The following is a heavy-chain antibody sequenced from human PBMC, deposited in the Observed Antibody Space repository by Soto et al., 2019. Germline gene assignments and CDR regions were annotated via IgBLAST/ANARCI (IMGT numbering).Heavy chain of an antibody. J-gene: IGHJ6*02. CDR2: IYYSGST. CDR1: GGSISSGGYY. V-gene: IGHV4-31*03. D-gene: IGHD4-17*01. Sequence: PSETLSLTCTVSGGSISSGGYYWSWIRQHPGKGLEWIGYIYYSGSTYYNPSLKSRVTISVDTSKNQFSLKLSSVTAADTAVYYWARVPYGDYSGYYYYGMDVWGQGTTVTVSS. CDR3: ARVPYGDYSGYYYYGMDV.